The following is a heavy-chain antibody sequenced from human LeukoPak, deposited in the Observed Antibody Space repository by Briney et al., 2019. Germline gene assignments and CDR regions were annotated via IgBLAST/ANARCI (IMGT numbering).Heavy chain of an antibody. CDR3: VRDVVLGGYYYYGMDV. J-gene: IGHJ6*02. Sequence: GGSLRLSCAASGFTVSSNYMSWVRQAPGKGLEWVSVIYSGGSTYYADSVKGRFTISRDNSTVTLYPQMNSLGDGRLVVYYSVRDVVLGGYYYYGMDVWGQGITVTVSS. D-gene: IGHD3-16*01. CDR2: IYSGGST. V-gene: IGHV3-66*01. CDR1: GFTVSSNY.